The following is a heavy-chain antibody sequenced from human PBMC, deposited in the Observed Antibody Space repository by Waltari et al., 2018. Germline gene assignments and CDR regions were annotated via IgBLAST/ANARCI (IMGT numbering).Heavy chain of an antibody. CDR1: GFNFNKYS. CDR2: IRHDSSDI. V-gene: IGHV3-48*04. Sequence: EVQLVESGGGLVQPGGYLRLHCEASGFNFNKYSMIWVRQAPGKGLEWLSFIRHDSSDIYYADSVEGRFSISRDNAQNSLFLHMNSLRVEDTAVYYCARDWFGETFWGQGTLVTVSS. CDR3: ARDWFGETF. J-gene: IGHJ4*02. D-gene: IGHD3-10*01.